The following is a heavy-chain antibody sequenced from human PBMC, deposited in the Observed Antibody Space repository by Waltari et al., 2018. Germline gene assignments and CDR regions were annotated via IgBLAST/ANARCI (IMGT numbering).Heavy chain of an antibody. Sequence: EVQLVESGGGLVKPGGSLRLSCAASGFTFSSYSMNWVLQDQGKGLEWVSSISSSSSYIYYADSVKGRFTISRDNAKNSLYLQMNSLRAEDTAVYYCAVIVVVVAAPHGDSDYWGQGTLVTVSS. D-gene: IGHD2-15*01. CDR2: ISSSSSYI. V-gene: IGHV3-21*01. J-gene: IGHJ4*02. CDR1: GFTFSSYS. CDR3: AVIVVVVAAPHGDSDY.